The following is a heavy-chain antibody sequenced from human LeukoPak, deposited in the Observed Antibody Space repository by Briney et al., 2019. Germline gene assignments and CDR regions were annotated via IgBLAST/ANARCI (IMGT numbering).Heavy chain of an antibody. D-gene: IGHD3-9*01. CDR1: GGTFSRYA. CDR3: ARGISYDILTGYFYYYYYMDV. V-gene: IGHV1-69*05. J-gene: IGHJ6*03. Sequence: SVKVSCKASGGTFSRYAISWVRQAPGQGLEWMGGIIPIFGTANYAQKFQGRVTITTDESTSTAYMELSSLRSEDTAVYYCARGISYDILTGYFYYYYYMDVWGKGTTVTVSS. CDR2: IIPIFGTA.